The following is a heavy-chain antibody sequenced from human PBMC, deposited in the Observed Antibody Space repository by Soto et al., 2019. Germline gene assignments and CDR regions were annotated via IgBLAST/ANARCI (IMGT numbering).Heavy chain of an antibody. CDR3: ARDVISGTRESDS. J-gene: IGHJ4*02. CDR2: IFHSGIT. V-gene: IGHV4-4*02. Sequence: QVQLQESGPGLVKSSGTLSLTCDVSGGSITSSNWWSWVRQPPGKGLEWIGEIFHSGITHYSPSLESRVTISVDKSRNQFSLKMRSVTAADTAVYYCARDVISGTRESDSWGQGVLVTVSS. CDR1: GGSITSSNW.